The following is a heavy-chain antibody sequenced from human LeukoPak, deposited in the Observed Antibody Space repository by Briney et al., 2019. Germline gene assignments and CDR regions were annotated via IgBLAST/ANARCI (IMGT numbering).Heavy chain of an antibody. CDR3: ARDHASHGMDV. D-gene: IGHD6-6*01. CDR2: INHSGST. J-gene: IGHJ6*02. CDR1: GGSFSGYY. V-gene: IGHV4-34*01. Sequence: SETLSLTCAVYGGSFSGYYWSWIRQPPGKGLEWIGEINHSGSTNYNPSLKSRVTISVDTSKNQFSLNLSSVTAADTALYYCARDHASHGMDVWGQGTTVTVSS.